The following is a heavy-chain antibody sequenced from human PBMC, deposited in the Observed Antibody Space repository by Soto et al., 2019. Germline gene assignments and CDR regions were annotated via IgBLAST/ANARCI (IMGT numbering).Heavy chain of an antibody. CDR2: IGSAHDP. CDR1: GFTFSTYD. D-gene: IGHD1-26*01. J-gene: IGHJ6*02. CDR3: ARAYLGRLPRRADYYYALDV. V-gene: IGHV3-13*05. Sequence: GGSLRLSCAASGFTFSTYDMHWVRQVPGKGLEGVSAIGSAHDPYYLGSVKGRFSISRENAKNSLYLQMTSLTTGDTAVYYCARAYLGRLPRRADYYYALDVWGQGATVTVSS.